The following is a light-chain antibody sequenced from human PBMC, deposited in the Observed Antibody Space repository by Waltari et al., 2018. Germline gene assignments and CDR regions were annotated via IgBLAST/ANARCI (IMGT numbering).Light chain of an antibody. J-gene: IGLJ1*01. CDR3: GAWDDSLNGYV. CDR2: TSQ. V-gene: IGLV1-44*01. Sequence: QSVLTQPPSASGTPGQRVTIYCSGSNSNIGSHIVNWYQHLPGTAPKVVFHTSQPRASVVPGRFSGSRSGTSASLAVSVLRSDDEADYFCGAWDDSLNGYVFGTGTKVTVL. CDR1: NSNIGSHI.